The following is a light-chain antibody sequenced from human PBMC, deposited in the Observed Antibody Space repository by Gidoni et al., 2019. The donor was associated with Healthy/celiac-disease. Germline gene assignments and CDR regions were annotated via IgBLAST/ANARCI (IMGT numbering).Light chain of an antibody. V-gene: IGKV3-20*01. CDR2: GAS. J-gene: IGKJ1*01. Sequence: EIVLTQSPGTLSLAPGERATLSCRASQRVSSSYLACYQQKPGQAPRLLIYGASSRATGIPNRFSGGGSGTDFTLTISRLEPEDFAVYYCQQYGSSPRTFGQGTKVEIK. CDR1: QRVSSSY. CDR3: QQYGSSPRT.